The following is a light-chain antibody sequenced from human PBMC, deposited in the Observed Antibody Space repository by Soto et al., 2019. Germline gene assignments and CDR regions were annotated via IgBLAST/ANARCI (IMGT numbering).Light chain of an antibody. Sequence: QISQTPSSLSPSVQDRGSIPCRASQGISTYLNWFQQKPGKAPKLLIYAASSLQSGVPSRFSGSGSGTDFTLTISSLQPEDFATYYCQQTYITLALTFGGGTKVDIK. CDR1: QGISTY. V-gene: IGKV1-39*01. CDR3: QQTYITLALT. J-gene: IGKJ4*01. CDR2: AAS.